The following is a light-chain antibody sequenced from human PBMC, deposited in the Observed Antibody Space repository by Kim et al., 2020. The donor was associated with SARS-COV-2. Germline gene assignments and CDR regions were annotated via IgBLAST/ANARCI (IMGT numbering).Light chain of an antibody. CDR1: QAITKF. CDR3: QQYDNLPYT. V-gene: IGKV1-33*01. Sequence: ASIGDRVTITCQASQAITKFLNWYQQKPGKAPKLLIFDASNLETGVPSRFRGSGFGTDFTFTISSLQPEDIATYYCQQYDNLPYTFGQGTKVDIK. J-gene: IGKJ2*01. CDR2: DAS.